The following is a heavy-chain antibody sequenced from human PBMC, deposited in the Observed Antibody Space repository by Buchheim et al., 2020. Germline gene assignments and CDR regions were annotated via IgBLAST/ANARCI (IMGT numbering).Heavy chain of an antibody. CDR1: GFTFSSYA. J-gene: IGHJ6*02. V-gene: IGHV3-30-3*01. CDR3: AREYSYYYGMDV. CDR2: ISYDGSNK. Sequence: QVQLVESGGGVVQPGRSLRLSCAASGFTFSSYAMHWVRQAPGKGLEWVAVISYDGSNKYYADSVKGRFTISRDNSKNTLYLQMNSLRAEDTAVYYCAREYSYYYGMDVWGQGTT. D-gene: IGHD1-26*01.